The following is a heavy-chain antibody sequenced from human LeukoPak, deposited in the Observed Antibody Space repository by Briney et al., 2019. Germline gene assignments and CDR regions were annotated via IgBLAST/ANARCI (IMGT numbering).Heavy chain of an antibody. CDR2: IYSSGAT. D-gene: IGHD2-2*01. V-gene: IGHV4-4*09. CDR3: ARRTPGPQLDEYVAYFFDH. CDR1: GGSITTYN. J-gene: IGHJ4*02. Sequence: PSETLSLTCTVSGGSITTYNWIWIRQTPGQALEWIGHIYSSGATKYNPSLKSRATILLDTSKNQLSLKLSFVSAADTAVYYCARRTPGPQLDEYVAYFFDHWGQGTQVTVSS.